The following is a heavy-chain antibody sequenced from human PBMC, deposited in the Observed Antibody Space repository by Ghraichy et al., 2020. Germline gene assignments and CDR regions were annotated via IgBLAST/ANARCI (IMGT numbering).Heavy chain of an antibody. D-gene: IGHD3-3*01. V-gene: IGHV3-23*01. CDR1: GFTFSSYA. J-gene: IGHJ4*02. CDR2: ISGSGGST. Sequence: GESLNISCAASGFTFSSYAMSWVRQAPGKGLEWVSAISGSGGSTYYADSVKGRFTISRDNSKNTLYLQMNSLRAEDTAVYYCAKLEPDPSITIFGVVKTPAYFDYWGQGTLVTVSS. CDR3: AKLEPDPSITIFGVVKTPAYFDY.